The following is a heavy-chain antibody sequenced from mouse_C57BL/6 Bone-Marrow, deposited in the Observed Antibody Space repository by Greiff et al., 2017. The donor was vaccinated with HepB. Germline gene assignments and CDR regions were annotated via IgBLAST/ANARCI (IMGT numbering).Heavy chain of an antibody. CDR3: AGVDYYDCDDYDAKDY. CDR1: GYTFTSYW. V-gene: IGHV1-55*01. D-gene: IGHD2-4*01. Sequence: QVQLQQPGAELVKPGASVKMSCKASGYTFTSYWITWVKQRPGQGLEWIGDIYPGSGSTNYNEKFKSKATLTVDTTSSTAYMQLSSLTSEDSAVSYCAGVDYYDCDDYDAKDYWGQGTTVTVSS. J-gene: IGHJ4*01. CDR2: IYPGSGST.